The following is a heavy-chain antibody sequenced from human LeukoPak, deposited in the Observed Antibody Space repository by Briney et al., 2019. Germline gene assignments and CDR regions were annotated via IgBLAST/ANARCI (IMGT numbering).Heavy chain of an antibody. D-gene: IGHD6-13*01. V-gene: IGHV3-30*02. CDR1: GFTFSNSD. CDR2: IRYDGSNK. Sequence: PGGSLRLSCAASGFTFSNSDMHWVRQAPGKGLEWVAFIRYDGSNKYYADSVKGRFTISRVNSKNTLYLQMNSLRAEDTAVYYCARDPSWGSWDYAFDYWGQGTLVTVSS. CDR3: ARDPSWGSWDYAFDY. J-gene: IGHJ4*02.